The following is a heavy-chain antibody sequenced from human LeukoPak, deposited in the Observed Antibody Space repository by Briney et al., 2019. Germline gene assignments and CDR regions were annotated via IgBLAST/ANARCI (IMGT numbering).Heavy chain of an antibody. J-gene: IGHJ4*02. Sequence: GGSLRLSCAASGFTFSSYGMHWVRQAPGKGLEWVAVIWYDGSNKYYADSVKGRFTISRDNSKNTLYLQMNSLRAEDTAVYYCARGGADYGDYSVVDYWGQGTLVTVSS. CDR1: GFTFSSYG. CDR2: IWYDGSNK. D-gene: IGHD4-17*01. V-gene: IGHV3-33*01. CDR3: ARGGADYGDYSVVDY.